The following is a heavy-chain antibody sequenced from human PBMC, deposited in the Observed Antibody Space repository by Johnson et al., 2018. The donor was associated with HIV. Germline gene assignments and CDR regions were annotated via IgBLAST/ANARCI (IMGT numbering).Heavy chain of an antibody. CDR1: GFTFSTYG. CDR2: INWNGGST. Sequence: QLVESGGGLVQPGGSLRLSCAASGFTFSTYGMHWVRQAPGKGLEWVSGINWNGGSTGYADSVKGRFTISRDNAKNSLYLQMNSLRAEDTALYYCARGGSMWGRLVLGEKGGAFDIWGQGTTVTVSS. V-gene: IGHV3-20*04. J-gene: IGHJ3*02. CDR3: ARGGSMWGRLVLGEKGGAFDI. D-gene: IGHD3-16*01.